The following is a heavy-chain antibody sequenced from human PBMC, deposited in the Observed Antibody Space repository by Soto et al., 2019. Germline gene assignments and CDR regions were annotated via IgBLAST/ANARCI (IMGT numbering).Heavy chain of an antibody. Sequence: QVQLVESGGGVVQPGRSLRLSCAASGFTFSSYGMHWVRQAPGKGLEWVAVIWYDGTNKYYADSVKGRFTISRDNSKNTLYLQMNSLRAEDTAVYYCARDRGAVAGTRYYYGMDVWGQWTTVTVSS. V-gene: IGHV3-33*01. CDR1: GFTFSSYG. D-gene: IGHD6-13*01. J-gene: IGHJ6*02. CDR2: IWYDGTNK. CDR3: ARDRGAVAGTRYYYGMDV.